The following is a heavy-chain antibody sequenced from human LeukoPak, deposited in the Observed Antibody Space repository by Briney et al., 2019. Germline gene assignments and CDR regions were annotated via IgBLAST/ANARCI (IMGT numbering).Heavy chain of an antibody. CDR3: ARAPRGGSGSYYYYMDV. CDR1: GYTFTSYD. V-gene: IGHV1-18*01. CDR2: ISAYNGNT. J-gene: IGHJ6*03. Sequence: GASVKVSCKASGYTFTSYDINWVRQAPGQGLEWMGWISAYNGNTNYAQKLQGRVTMTTDTSTSTAYMELRSLRSDDTAVYYCARAPRGGSGSYYYYMDVWGKGTTVTISS. D-gene: IGHD3-10*01.